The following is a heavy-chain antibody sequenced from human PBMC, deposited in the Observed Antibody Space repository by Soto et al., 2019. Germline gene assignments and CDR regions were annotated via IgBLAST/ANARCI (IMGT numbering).Heavy chain of an antibody. CDR2: STHTGNT. Sequence: QVRLVQSGPEVKKPGASVKVSCKTSGYAFPHYVINWVRQAPGHGLEWMGFSTHTGNTNYAQNFQGRVVLTTDTSTSTAYMEVTSLRSDDTDVYYCARSGEHPLDYWGQGTPVTVSS. CDR1: GYAFPHYV. J-gene: IGHJ4*02. CDR3: ARSGEHPLDY. V-gene: IGHV1-18*01. D-gene: IGHD1-26*01.